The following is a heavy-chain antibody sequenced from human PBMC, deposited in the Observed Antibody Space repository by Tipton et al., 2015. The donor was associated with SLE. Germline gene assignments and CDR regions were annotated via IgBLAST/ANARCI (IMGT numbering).Heavy chain of an antibody. J-gene: IGHJ3*02. CDR1: GGSISRYS. CDR2: IYYSGST. V-gene: IGHV4-59*01. Sequence: TLSLTCTVSGGSISRYSLSLTRQPPGKGLWWIGHIYYSGSTHYNPSPKSRGTISVNTSKNQFSLNLSSVTAAATAVYYCARDAPAHDAFDIWGPVTMVTV. CDR3: ARDAPAHDAFDI.